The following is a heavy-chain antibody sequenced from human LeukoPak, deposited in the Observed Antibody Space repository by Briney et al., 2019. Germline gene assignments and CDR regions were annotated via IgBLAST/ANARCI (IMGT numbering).Heavy chain of an antibody. J-gene: IGHJ4*02. Sequence: GGSLRLSCAASGFTFTNYGMHWVRQAPGKGLEWVAVTWYDGSNKYYADSVKGRFTISRDNSKNTLYLQMNSLRAEDTAVYYCARDPPSAYTSPWFHFDYWGQGTLVTVSS. CDR1: GFTFTNYG. D-gene: IGHD6-6*01. CDR2: TWYDGSNK. V-gene: IGHV3-33*01. CDR3: ARDPPSAYTSPWFHFDY.